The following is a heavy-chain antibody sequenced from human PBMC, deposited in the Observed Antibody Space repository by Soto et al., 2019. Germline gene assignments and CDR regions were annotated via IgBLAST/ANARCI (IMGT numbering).Heavy chain of an antibody. Sequence: SETLSLTCTVSGGSISSGDYYWSWIRQPPGKGLEWVGYISYSGSTYYNPSLQSRVTLSVDTSKNRFSLKLNSVTAADTAVYYCARDVPTSYYYDSSGFLDYWGQGTRVTVSS. V-gene: IGHV4-30-4*01. CDR1: GGSISSGDYY. J-gene: IGHJ4*02. CDR2: ISYSGST. D-gene: IGHD3-22*01. CDR3: ARDVPTSYYYDSSGFLDY.